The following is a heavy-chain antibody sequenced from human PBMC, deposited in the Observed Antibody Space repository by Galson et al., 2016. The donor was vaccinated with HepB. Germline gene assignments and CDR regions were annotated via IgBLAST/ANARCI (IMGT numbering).Heavy chain of an antibody. Sequence: SLRLSCAASGFTFSSYTMNWVRQAPGKGLEWISSISSTSNYIHYADSAKGRFTISRDNAKNSLFLQMNRLRAEDSAVYYCARVVGAGYIYGPWGQGTLVTVSS. D-gene: IGHD5-18*01. V-gene: IGHV3-21*03. CDR3: ARVVGAGYIYGP. CDR1: GFTFSSYT. J-gene: IGHJ5*02. CDR2: ISSTSNYI.